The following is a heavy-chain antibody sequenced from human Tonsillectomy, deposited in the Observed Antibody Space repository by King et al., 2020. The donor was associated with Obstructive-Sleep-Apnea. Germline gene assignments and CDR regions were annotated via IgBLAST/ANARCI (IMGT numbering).Heavy chain of an antibody. J-gene: IGHJ4*02. Sequence: QLQESGPGLVKPSETLSLTCSVSGGSISSSSYYWGWIRQPPGKGLEWIGSIYYSGSTCYNPSLKSRVTISVDTSKNQSSLKLSSVTAADTAVYYCARDPSYCSSTSCYASGDFDYWGQGTLLTVSS. D-gene: IGHD2-2*01. V-gene: IGHV4-39*07. CDR3: ARDPSYCSSTSCYASGDFDY. CDR1: GGSISSSSYY. CDR2: IYYSGST.